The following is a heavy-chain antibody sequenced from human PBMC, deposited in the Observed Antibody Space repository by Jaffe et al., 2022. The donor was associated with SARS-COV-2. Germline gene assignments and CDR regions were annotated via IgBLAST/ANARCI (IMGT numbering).Heavy chain of an antibody. CDR3: ARNGYGSRGAS. V-gene: IGHV4-61*02. CDR1: GDSISSGIYY. Sequence: QVQLQESGPGLVKPSQTLSLTCTVSGDSISSGIYYWCWFRQPAGKGLEWIGRIHTSGSTSYNPSLKSRATISVDTSKNQVSLRLSSVTAADTAVYFCARNGYGSRGASWGRGTLVTVSS. J-gene: IGHJ5*02. CDR2: IHTSGST. D-gene: IGHD3-10*01.